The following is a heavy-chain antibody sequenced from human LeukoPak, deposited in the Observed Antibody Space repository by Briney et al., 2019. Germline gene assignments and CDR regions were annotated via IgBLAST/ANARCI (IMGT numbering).Heavy chain of an antibody. V-gene: IGHV1-69*13. D-gene: IGHD1-26*01. J-gene: IGHJ4*02. CDR2: IIPIFGTA. CDR1: GGTFSSYA. Sequence: GASVKVSCKASGGTFSSYAISWVRQAPGQGLERMGGIIPIFGTANYAQKFQGRVTITADESTSTAYMELSSLRSEDTAVYYCARTPKWELPEYYFDYWGQGTLVTVSS. CDR3: ARTPKWELPEYYFDY.